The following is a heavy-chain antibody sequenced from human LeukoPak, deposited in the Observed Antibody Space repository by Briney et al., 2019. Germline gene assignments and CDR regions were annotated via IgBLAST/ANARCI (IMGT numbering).Heavy chain of an antibody. CDR1: GFTFDDYG. D-gene: IGHD5-12*01. J-gene: IGHJ6*03. Sequence: GGSLRLSCAASGFTFDDYGMSWVRHAPGKGLEWVSGINWNGGSTVYADSVKGRFTISRDNAKNSLYLQMNSLRAEDTALYYCARNIVATKSAGPYYMDVWGKGTTVTVSS. CDR2: INWNGGST. CDR3: ARNIVATKSAGPYYMDV. V-gene: IGHV3-20*04.